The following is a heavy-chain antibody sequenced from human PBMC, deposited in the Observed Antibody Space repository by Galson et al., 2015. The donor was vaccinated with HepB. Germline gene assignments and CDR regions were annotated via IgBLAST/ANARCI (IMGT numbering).Heavy chain of an antibody. D-gene: IGHD6-13*01. J-gene: IGHJ4*02. CDR1: GYTFTNYA. CDR3: ASRGRSAAAGMGY. CDR2: INAGNGNT. V-gene: IGHV1-3*01. Sequence: SVKVSCKASGYTFTNYAMHWVRQAPGQRLEWMGWINAGNGNTKYSQKFQGRVTITRDTSASTAYMELSSLRSEDMAVYYCASRGRSAAAGMGYWGQGTLVTVSS.